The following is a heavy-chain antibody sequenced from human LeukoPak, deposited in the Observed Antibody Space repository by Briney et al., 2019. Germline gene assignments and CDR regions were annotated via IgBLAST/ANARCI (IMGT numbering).Heavy chain of an antibody. D-gene: IGHD3-22*01. CDR2: ISAYNGNT. CDR3: ARWAYYYDSSGYKNWFDP. CDR1: GYTFTSYG. V-gene: IGHV1-18*01. Sequence: ASVKVSCKASGYTFTSYGISWVRQAPGQGLEWMGWISAYNGNTNYAQKLQGRVTMTTDTSTSTAYMELRSLRSDDTAVYYCARWAYYYDSSGYKNWFDPWGQGTLVTVSS. J-gene: IGHJ5*02.